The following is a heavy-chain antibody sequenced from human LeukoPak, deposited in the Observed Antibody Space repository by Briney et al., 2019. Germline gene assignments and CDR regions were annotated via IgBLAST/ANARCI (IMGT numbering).Heavy chain of an antibody. CDR3: AKAAYCTSTSCHFSGYAQRPLDS. D-gene: IGHD2-2*01. CDR2: ISKDGSSK. CDR1: GFTFSSYS. V-gene: IGHV3-30*18. Sequence: GGSLRLSCAASGFTFSSYSMNWVRQAPGKGLEWVAGISKDGSSKDYADSVKGRFTNSRDNSKNTMYLQMNSLRVEDTAVYYCAKAAYCTSTSCHFSGYAQRPLDSWGQGTLVTVSS. J-gene: IGHJ4*02.